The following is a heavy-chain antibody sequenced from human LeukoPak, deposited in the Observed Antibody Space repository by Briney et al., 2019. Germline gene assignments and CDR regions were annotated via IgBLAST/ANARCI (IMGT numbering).Heavy chain of an antibody. J-gene: IGHJ6*02. CDR1: GGSISSGGYY. CDR2: IYYSGST. V-gene: IGHV4-31*03. Sequence: TLSLTCTVSGGSISSGGYYWSCIRQHPGKGLEWIGYIYYSGSTYYNPSLKSRVTISVDTSKNQFSLKLSSVTAADTAVYYCARVQEVRGVITRYYYYGMDVWGQGTTVTVSS. CDR3: ARVQEVRGVITRYYYYGMDV. D-gene: IGHD3-10*01.